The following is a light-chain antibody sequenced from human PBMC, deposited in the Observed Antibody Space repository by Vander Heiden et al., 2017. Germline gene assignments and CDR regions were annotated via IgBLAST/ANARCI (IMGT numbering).Light chain of an antibody. CDR3: QSYDSSLSGSKV. CDR2: GNT. Sequence: QSVLSPPPPVPVSPGLCAPTSCPGSSSNIGAGYDVHWYQQLPGTAPKLLIYGNTNRPSGVPDRFSGSKSGTSASLAITGLQAEDEADYYCQSYDSSLSGSKVFGGGTKLTVL. V-gene: IGLV1-40*01. CDR1: SSNIGAGYD. J-gene: IGLJ2*01.